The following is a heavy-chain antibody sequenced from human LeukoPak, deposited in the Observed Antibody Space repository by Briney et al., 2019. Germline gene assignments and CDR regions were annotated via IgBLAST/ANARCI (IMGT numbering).Heavy chain of an antibody. V-gene: IGHV3-23*01. D-gene: IGHD3-10*01. J-gene: IGHJ5*02. CDR1: GFTFSSYS. Sequence: GGSLRLSCAVSGFTFSSYSMGWVRQAPGKGLEWVSAISGSGGGTYYADSVKGRFTISRDNSKNTLYLQMNSLRAEDTAVYSCAKPGPGRVYNWFDPWGQGTLVTVSS. CDR2: ISGSGGGT. CDR3: AKPGPGRVYNWFDP.